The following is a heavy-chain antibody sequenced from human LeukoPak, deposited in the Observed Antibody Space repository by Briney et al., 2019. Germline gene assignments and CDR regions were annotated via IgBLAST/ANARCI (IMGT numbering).Heavy chain of an antibody. V-gene: IGHV1-69*13. CDR3: ARDFRASRTGRVFGVDY. CDR2: IIPIFGTA. D-gene: IGHD3-16*02. J-gene: IGHJ4*02. Sequence: GASVKVSCKASGGTFSSYAISWVRQAPGQGLEWMGGIIPIFGTANYAQKFQGRVTITADESTSTAYMELSSLRSEDTAVYYCARDFRASRTGRVFGVDYWGQGTLVTVSS. CDR1: GGTFSSYA.